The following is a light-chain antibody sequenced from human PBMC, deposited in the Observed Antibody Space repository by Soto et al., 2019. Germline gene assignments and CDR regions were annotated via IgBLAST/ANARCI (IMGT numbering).Light chain of an antibody. CDR3: EQYGSSPIT. Sequence: EIVLTQSPGTLSLSPGERATLSCRASQSVSSSYLAWYQRKPGQPPRLLSYGASSRATGIPDRFSGSVSGTDFTLTSSRLEPEDFAVYYCEQYGSSPITFGQGTRLEIK. V-gene: IGKV3-20*01. J-gene: IGKJ5*01. CDR1: QSVSSSY. CDR2: GAS.